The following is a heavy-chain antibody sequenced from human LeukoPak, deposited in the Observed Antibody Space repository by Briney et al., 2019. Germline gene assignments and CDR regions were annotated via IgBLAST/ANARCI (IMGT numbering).Heavy chain of an antibody. V-gene: IGHV4-39*01. CDR3: AALEMDGAFDI. D-gene: IGHD5-24*01. CDR1: GGSISSRDYY. Sequence: SETLSLTCTVSGGSISSRDYYWTWIRQPPGKGLEWIGSIYYSGSTYYNPSLKSRVTISVDTSKNQFSLKLSSVTAADTAVYYCAALEMDGAFDIWGQGTMVTVSS. CDR2: IYYSGST. J-gene: IGHJ3*02.